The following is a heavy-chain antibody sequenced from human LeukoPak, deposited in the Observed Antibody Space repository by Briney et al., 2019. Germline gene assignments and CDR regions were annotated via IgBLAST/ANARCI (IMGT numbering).Heavy chain of an antibody. D-gene: IGHD2-2*01. CDR2: IREDGNEK. CDR1: GFTFSSYW. Sequence: GGSLRLSCAASGFTFSSYWMSWVRQAPGKGLEWVANIREDGNEKYYADSVKGQFTISRDNAKNSLYLQMNSLRAEDTAVYYCARDQLRVVPAAMDYWGQGTLVTVSS. V-gene: IGHV3-7*01. J-gene: IGHJ4*02. CDR3: ARDQLRVVPAAMDY.